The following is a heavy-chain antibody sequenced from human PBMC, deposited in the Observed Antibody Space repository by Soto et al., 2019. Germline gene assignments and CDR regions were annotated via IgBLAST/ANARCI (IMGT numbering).Heavy chain of an antibody. V-gene: IGHV1-69*12. D-gene: IGHD3-22*01. CDR1: GGTFSSYA. CDR2: IIPIFGTA. Sequence: QVQLVQSGAEVKKPGSSVKVSCKASGGTFSSYAISWVRQAPGQGVEWMGEIIPIFGTANYAQKFQGRVTITADESTIPAYVELSSLRSEDTAVYYCARDRGPSSGYYPYWFDPWGQGTLVTVSS. J-gene: IGHJ5*02. CDR3: ARDRGPSSGYYPYWFDP.